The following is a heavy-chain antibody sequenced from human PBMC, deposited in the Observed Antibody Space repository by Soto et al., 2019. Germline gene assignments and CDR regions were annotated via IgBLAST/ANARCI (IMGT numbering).Heavy chain of an antibody. CDR1: GFNFSSYA. D-gene: IGHD6-19*01. Sequence: PGGSLRLSCAASGFNFSSYAMHWVRQAPGKGLEWVAVISYDGSNKYYADSVKGRFTISRDNSKNTLYLQMNSLRAEDTAVYYCARDPPYSSGWYYYYYGMDVWGQGTTVTVSS. CDR3: ARDPPYSSGWYYYYYGMDV. J-gene: IGHJ6*02. CDR2: ISYDGSNK. V-gene: IGHV3-30-3*01.